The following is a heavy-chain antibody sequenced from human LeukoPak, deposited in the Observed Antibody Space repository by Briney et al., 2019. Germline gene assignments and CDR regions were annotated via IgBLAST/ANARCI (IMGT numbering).Heavy chain of an antibody. CDR1: GYTFTGYY. CDR3: ARDRGVAATVDAFDI. J-gene: IGHJ3*02. CDR2: INPNSGGT. V-gene: IGHV1-2*02. D-gene: IGHD2-15*01. Sequence: ASVKVSCKASGYTFTGYYMHWVRQAPGQGLEWMGWINPNSGGTNYAQKFQGRVTMTRDTSISTAYMELSRPRSDDTAVYYCARDRGVAATVDAFDIWGQGTMVTVSS.